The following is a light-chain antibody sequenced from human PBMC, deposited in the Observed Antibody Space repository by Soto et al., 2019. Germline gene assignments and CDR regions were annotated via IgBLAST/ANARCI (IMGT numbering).Light chain of an antibody. CDR2: EVT. CDR3: SSYAGSNNPVI. J-gene: IGLJ2*01. V-gene: IGLV2-8*01. Sequence: QSVLTQPPSASGSPGQSVTISYTGTSSDVGGYNYVSWYQHHPGKDPKLTSYEVTKRPSGVPDRFSGSKSGNTASLTVSGIKAEDEAAYYCSSYAGSNNPVIFGGGTQLTVL. CDR1: SSDVGGYNY.